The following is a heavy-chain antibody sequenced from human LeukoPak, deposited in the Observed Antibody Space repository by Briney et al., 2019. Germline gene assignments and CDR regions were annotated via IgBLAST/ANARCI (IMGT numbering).Heavy chain of an antibody. V-gene: IGHV1-18*01. CDR2: ISTYDDNI. D-gene: IGHD3-9*01. CDR3: ARETYSNILTGTDY. Sequence: ASVKVSCKASGYTFTPYGLSWVRQAPGQGLEGLGWISTYDDNIKYAQSLQGRLTLTIDTSTSTAYMELSSLTSDDTAVYYCARETYSNILTGTDYWGPGTLVTVSS. J-gene: IGHJ4*02. CDR1: GYTFTPYG.